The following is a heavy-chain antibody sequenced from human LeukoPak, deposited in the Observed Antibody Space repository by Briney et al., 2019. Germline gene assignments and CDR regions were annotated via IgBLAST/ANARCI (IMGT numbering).Heavy chain of an antibody. Sequence: GSLRLSCAASGFTVSSTYMSWVRQAPGKGLEWVSVFYSDDITYYANSVKGRFIISRDNSKNTLYLQMNSLRAEDTAVYYCARYNSGWYYFDYWGQGTLVTVSS. V-gene: IGHV3-66*01. CDR3: ARYNSGWYYFDY. CDR1: GFTVSSTY. CDR2: FYSDDIT. D-gene: IGHD6-19*01. J-gene: IGHJ4*02.